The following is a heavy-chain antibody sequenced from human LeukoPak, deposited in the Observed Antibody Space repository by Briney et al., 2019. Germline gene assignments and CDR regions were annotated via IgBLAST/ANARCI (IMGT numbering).Heavy chain of an antibody. D-gene: IGHD2-21*01. CDR1: GFTFSNFW. V-gene: IGHV3-33*08. Sequence: GGSLRLSCTASGFTFSNFWMGWVRQAPGKGLEWVAVIWYDGSNKYYADSVKGRFTISRDNSKNTLYLQMNSLRAEDTAVYYCARDAIQYGMDVWGQGTTVTVSS. CDR3: ARDAIQYGMDV. J-gene: IGHJ6*02. CDR2: IWYDGSNK.